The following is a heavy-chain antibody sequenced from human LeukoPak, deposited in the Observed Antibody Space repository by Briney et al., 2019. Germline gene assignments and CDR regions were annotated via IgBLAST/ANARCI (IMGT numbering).Heavy chain of an antibody. D-gene: IGHD4/OR15-4a*01. CDR2: INHSGST. J-gene: IGHJ4*02. CDR3: ARGAGANIDY. V-gene: IGHV4-34*01. CDR1: GGSFSGYY. Sequence: SETLSLTCAVYGGSFSGYYWSWIRQPLGKGLEWIGEINHSGSTYYNPSLKSRVTISVDRSKNQFSLKLSSVTAADTAVYYCARGAGANIDYWGQGTLVTVSS.